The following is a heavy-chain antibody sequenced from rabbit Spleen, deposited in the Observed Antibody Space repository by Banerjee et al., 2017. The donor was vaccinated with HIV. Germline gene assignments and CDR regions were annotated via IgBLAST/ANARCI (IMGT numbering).Heavy chain of an antibody. CDR3: ARDTSSSFSSYGMDL. Sequence: QEQLVESGGGLVKPEGSLTLTCKGSGLSLSDKDVMCWVRQAPGKGLEWIACIEVGSSDFAYFATWAKGRFTISKTSSTTVTLQVARLTAADTATYFCARDTSSSFSSYGMDLWGPGTLVTVS. V-gene: IGHV1S45*01. CDR1: GLSLSDKDV. J-gene: IGHJ6*01. CDR2: IEVGSSDFA. D-gene: IGHD1-1*01.